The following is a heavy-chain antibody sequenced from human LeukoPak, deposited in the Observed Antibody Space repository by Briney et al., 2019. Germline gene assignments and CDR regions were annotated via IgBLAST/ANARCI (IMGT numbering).Heavy chain of an antibody. D-gene: IGHD6-13*01. Sequence: GGSLRLSCAASGFTFSSYAMHWVRQAPGKGLEWLPLISYDGSNKYYADSVKGRFTISRDNSKNTLYLQMNSLRAEDTAVYYCARDGPQYSSSWYAALFDYWGQGTLVTVSS. CDR3: ARDGPQYSSSWYAALFDY. V-gene: IGHV3-30-3*01. CDR2: ISYDGSNK. CDR1: GFTFSSYA. J-gene: IGHJ4*02.